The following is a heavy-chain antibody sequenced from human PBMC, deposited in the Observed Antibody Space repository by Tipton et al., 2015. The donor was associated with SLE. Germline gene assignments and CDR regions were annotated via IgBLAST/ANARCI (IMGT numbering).Heavy chain of an antibody. CDR1: GGSFSGYY. Sequence: TLSLTCAVYGGSFSGYYWSWIRQPPGKGLEWIGEINHSGSTNYNPSLKSRVTISVDTSKNQFSLKLSSVTAADTAVYYCARGDYDILTGYPYFDYWGQGTLVTVSP. D-gene: IGHD3-9*01. CDR2: INHSGST. CDR3: ARGDYDILTGYPYFDY. J-gene: IGHJ4*02. V-gene: IGHV4-34*01.